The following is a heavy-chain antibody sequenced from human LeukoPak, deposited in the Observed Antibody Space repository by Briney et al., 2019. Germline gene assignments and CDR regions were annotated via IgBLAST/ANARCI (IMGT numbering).Heavy chain of an antibody. CDR3: ASRKLRNDY. V-gene: IGHV4-39*07. D-gene: IGHD7-27*01. Sequence: SETLSLTCTVSGGSISSSTSYWSWIRQTPGKGLEWIGSVNYGGSTHYNPSLKSRVTISADTSKNQFSLNLSSVTAADTAVYYCASRKLRNDYWGQGTLVTVSS. CDR2: VNYGGST. CDR1: GGSISSSTSY. J-gene: IGHJ4*02.